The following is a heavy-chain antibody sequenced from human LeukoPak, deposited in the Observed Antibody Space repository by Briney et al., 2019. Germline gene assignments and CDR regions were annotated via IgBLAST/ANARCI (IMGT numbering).Heavy chain of an antibody. D-gene: IGHD6-13*01. CDR1: GFTFSGYG. Sequence: PGGSLRLSCAASGFTFSGYGMNWVRQVPGKGLEWVSYIRSTYSTIHYADSVKGRFTISRDDAKNSLYLQVNSLRDEDTAVYYCARDRSSTAAPSLSSWGQGTLVIVSS. CDR3: ARDRSSTAAPSLSS. CDR2: IRSTYSTI. J-gene: IGHJ5*02. V-gene: IGHV3-48*02.